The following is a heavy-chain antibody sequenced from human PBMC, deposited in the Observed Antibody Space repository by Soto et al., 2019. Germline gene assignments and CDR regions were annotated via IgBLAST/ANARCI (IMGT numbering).Heavy chain of an antibody. V-gene: IGHV1-3*01. Sequence: GASVKVSCKASGYTFTSYAMHWVRQAPGQRLEWMGWINAGNGNTKYSQKFQGRVTITRDTSASTAYMELSSLRSEDTAVYYCARGSYDSSGRGWFDPWGQGTLVTVSS. J-gene: IGHJ5*02. D-gene: IGHD3-22*01. CDR2: INAGNGNT. CDR3: ARGSYDSSGRGWFDP. CDR1: GYTFTSYA.